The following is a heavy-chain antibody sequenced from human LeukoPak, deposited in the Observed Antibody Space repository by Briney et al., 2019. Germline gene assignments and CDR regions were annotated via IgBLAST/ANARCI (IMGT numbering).Heavy chain of an antibody. V-gene: IGHV4-39*01. CDR3: AKTSAARD. Sequence: PSETLSLTCTVSGGSISSNNYFWGWIRQPPGKGLEWIGSINYIGTTYYNPSLKSRVTVSVDTSKNQFSLNLSSVTAPDTAVYYCAKTSAARDWGQGTLVTVSS. J-gene: IGHJ4*02. CDR1: GGSISSNNYF. D-gene: IGHD2-2*01. CDR2: INYIGTT.